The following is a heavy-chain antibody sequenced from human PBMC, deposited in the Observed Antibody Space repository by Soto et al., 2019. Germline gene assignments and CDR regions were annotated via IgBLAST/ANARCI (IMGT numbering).Heavy chain of an antibody. D-gene: IGHD5-18*01. CDR3: ARDHIYAFDN. Sequence: IRQAPGKVLEWVGRIKSKTDGGTTDYAAPVKGIFTISRDESKNTLYLQMNSLKTEDTAVYYCARDHIYAFDNWGQGTPVTVSS. CDR2: IKSKTDGGTT. J-gene: IGHJ4*02. V-gene: IGHV3-15*01.